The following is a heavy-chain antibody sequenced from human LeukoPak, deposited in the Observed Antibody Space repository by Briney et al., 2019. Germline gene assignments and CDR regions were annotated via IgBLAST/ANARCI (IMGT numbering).Heavy chain of an antibody. CDR3: AYMRGLYYGIDY. CDR2: ISGSDGST. D-gene: IGHD3-10*01. V-gene: IGHV3-23*01. Sequence: GGSLRLSCAASGFTFSSYAMTCVRQAPGKGLEWVSSISGSDGSTYYADSVKGRFTISRDNSKNTLYLQMNSLRAEDTAVYYCAYMRGLYYGIDYWGQGTLVTVSS. J-gene: IGHJ4*02. CDR1: GFTFSSYA.